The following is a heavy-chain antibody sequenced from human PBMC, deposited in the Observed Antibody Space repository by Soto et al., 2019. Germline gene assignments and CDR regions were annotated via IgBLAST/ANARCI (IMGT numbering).Heavy chain of an antibody. CDR3: ARWKLQVTTMRTYYYGMDV. J-gene: IGHJ6*02. Sequence: PSETLSLTCAVSGGSISSGGYSWSWIRQPPGKGMEWIGYIYHSGSTYYNPSLKSRVTISLDTSKNQFSLKLNSVTAADTAVYYCARWKLQVTTMRTYYYGMDVWGQGTTVTVSS. CDR2: IYHSGST. D-gene: IGHD4-17*01. V-gene: IGHV4-30-2*01. CDR1: GGSISSGGYS.